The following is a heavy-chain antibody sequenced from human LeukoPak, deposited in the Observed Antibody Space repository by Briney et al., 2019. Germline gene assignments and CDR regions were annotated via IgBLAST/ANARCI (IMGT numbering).Heavy chain of an antibody. CDR1: GGSISSSNW. Sequence: KSSGTLSLTCAVSGGSISSSNWWSWVRQPPGKGLEWIGEIYHSGSTNYNPSLKSRVTISVDKSKNQFSLKLSSVTAADTAVYYCASLPYDSSGYRLRWGQGTLVTVSS. V-gene: IGHV4-4*02. CDR2: IYHSGST. J-gene: IGHJ4*02. CDR3: ASLPYDSSGYRLR. D-gene: IGHD3-22*01.